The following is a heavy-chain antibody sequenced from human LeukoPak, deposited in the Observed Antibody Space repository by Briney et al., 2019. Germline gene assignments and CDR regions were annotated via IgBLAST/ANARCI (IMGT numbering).Heavy chain of an antibody. CDR1: GGSITNYY. Sequence: SETLSLTCTVSGGSITNYYWNWIRQPPGKGLEWIGYVFYSGSTNYNPSLKSRVTISVDTFKNQFSLKLTSVTAADTALYYCARDAVTYDAFDIWGQGTMVTVSS. D-gene: IGHD2-21*02. V-gene: IGHV4-59*01. J-gene: IGHJ3*02. CDR2: VFYSGST. CDR3: ARDAVTYDAFDI.